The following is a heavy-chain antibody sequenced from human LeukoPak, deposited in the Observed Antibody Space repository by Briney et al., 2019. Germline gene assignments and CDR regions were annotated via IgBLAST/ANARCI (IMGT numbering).Heavy chain of an antibody. CDR1: GGSISSYY. Sequence: EPSETLSLTCTVSGGSISSYYWSWIRQPPGKGLEWIGYIYYSGSTNYNPSLKSRVTISVDTSKNQFSLKLSSVTAADTAVYYCASLDDSSGSVGFDPWGQGTLVTVSS. D-gene: IGHD3-22*01. V-gene: IGHV4-59*01. CDR2: IYYSGST. CDR3: ASLDDSSGSVGFDP. J-gene: IGHJ5*02.